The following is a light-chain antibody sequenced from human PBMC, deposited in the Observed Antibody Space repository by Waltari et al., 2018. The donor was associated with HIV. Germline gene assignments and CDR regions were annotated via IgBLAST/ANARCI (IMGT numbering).Light chain of an antibody. CDR1: RSHVGGYNY. CDR2: EVS. V-gene: IGLV2-14*01. CDR3: SSYTSSNTLVV. J-gene: IGLJ2*01. Sequence: QSALTQPASVSGSPGQSITILCYGTRSHVGGYNYVSWDKQHPGKAPKLMIYEVSNRPTGVSNRVSGSKSGNTASLTIAGLQAEDEADYYCSSYTSSNTLVVFGGGTKLTVL.